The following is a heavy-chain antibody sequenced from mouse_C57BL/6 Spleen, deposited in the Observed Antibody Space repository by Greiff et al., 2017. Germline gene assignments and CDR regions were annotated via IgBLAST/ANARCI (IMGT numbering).Heavy chain of an antibody. CDR1: GYAFSSYW. D-gene: IGHD4-1*01. V-gene: IGHV1-80*01. J-gene: IGHJ4*01. CDR2: IYPGDGDT. Sequence: VQVVESGAELVKPGASVKISCKASGYAFSSYWMNWVKQRPGKGLEWIGQIYPGDGDTNYNGKFKGKATLTADKSSSTAYMQLSSLTSEDSAVYFCARCLGDYYAMDYWGQGTSVTVSS. CDR3: ARCLGDYYAMDY.